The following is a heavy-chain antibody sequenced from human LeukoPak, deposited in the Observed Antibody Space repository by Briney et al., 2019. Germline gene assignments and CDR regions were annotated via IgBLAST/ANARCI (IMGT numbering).Heavy chain of an antibody. CDR2: ISYDGSNK. CDR1: GFTFSSYG. CDR3: AKVLGPLRYFDWLIDY. J-gene: IGHJ4*02. V-gene: IGHV3-30*18. Sequence: PGGSLRLSCAASGFTFSSYGMHWVRQAPGKGLEWVAVISYDGSNKYYTDSVKGRFTISRDNSKNTLYLQMNSLRAEDTAVYYCAKVLGPLRYFDWLIDYWGQGTLVTVSS. D-gene: IGHD3-9*01.